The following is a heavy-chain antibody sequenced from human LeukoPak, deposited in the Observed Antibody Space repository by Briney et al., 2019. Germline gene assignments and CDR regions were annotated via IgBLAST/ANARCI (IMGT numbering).Heavy chain of an antibody. CDR1: GFTFSSYA. V-gene: IGHV3-30-3*01. J-gene: IGHJ4*02. CDR2: ISYDGSNK. D-gene: IGHD3-22*01. CDR3: ARDKSRRNYYDSSGYSYPPYFDY. Sequence: GRSLRPSCAASGFTFSSYAMHWVRQAPGKGLEWVAVISYDGSNKYYADSVKGRFTISRDNSKNTLYLQMNSLRAEDTAVYYCARDKSRRNYYDSSGYSYPPYFDYWGQGTLVTVSS.